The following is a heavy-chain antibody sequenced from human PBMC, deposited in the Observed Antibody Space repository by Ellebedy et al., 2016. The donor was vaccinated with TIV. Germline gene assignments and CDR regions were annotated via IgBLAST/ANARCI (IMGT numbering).Heavy chain of an antibody. J-gene: IGHJ2*01. Sequence: ASVKVSCKASGYTFTSYGISWVRQAPGQGLEWMGWISAYNGNTNYAQKLQGRVTMTTDTSTSTAYMELRSLRSDDTAVYYCAKNYGGSGWSGSGSNWYFDLWGRGTLVTVSS. CDR3: AKNYGGSGWSGSGSNWYFDL. D-gene: IGHD6-19*01. V-gene: IGHV1-18*04. CDR1: GYTFTSYG. CDR2: ISAYNGNT.